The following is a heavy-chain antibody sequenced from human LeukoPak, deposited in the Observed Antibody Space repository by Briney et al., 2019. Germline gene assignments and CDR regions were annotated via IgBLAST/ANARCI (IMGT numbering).Heavy chain of an antibody. CDR1: GGSISSGGYY. V-gene: IGHV4-61*08. D-gene: IGHD3-22*01. CDR3: AVTYYYDSSGYYANY. CDR2: IYYSGST. J-gene: IGHJ4*02. Sequence: SETLSLTCTVSGGSISSGGYYWSWIRQPPGKGLEWIGYIYYSGSTNYNPSLKSRVTISVDTSKNQFSLKLSSVTAADTAVYYCAVTYYYDSSGYYANYWGQGTLVTVSS.